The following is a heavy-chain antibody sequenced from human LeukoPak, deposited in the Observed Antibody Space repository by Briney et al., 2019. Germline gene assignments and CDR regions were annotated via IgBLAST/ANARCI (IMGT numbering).Heavy chain of an antibody. J-gene: IGHJ4*02. CDR3: ARESYRGGYYFDY. CDR1: GFTFSSYE. CDR2: ISSSCSTI. V-gene: IGHV3-48*03. D-gene: IGHD3-22*01. Sequence: GGSLTLSCAASGFTFSSYEMNWVRQAPGKGVEWVSYISSSCSTIYYADSVKGRFTISRDNAKNSLYLQMNSLKAEDTAVYYCARESYRGGYYFDYWGQGTLVTVSS.